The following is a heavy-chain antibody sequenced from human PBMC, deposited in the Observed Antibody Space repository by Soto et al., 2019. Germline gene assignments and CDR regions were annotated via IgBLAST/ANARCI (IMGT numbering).Heavy chain of an antibody. CDR1: GFTFSSYA. CDR2: ISGSGGST. CDR3: ASTPMAGVCSGGSCYRYYYYGMDV. V-gene: IGHV3-23*01. Sequence: GGSLRLSCAASGFTFSSYAMSWVRQAPGKGLEWVSAISGSGGSTYYADSVKGRFTISRDNSKNTLYLQTNSLRAEDTAVYYCASTPMAGVCSGGSCYRYYYYGMDVWGQGTTVTVSS. D-gene: IGHD2-15*01. J-gene: IGHJ6*02.